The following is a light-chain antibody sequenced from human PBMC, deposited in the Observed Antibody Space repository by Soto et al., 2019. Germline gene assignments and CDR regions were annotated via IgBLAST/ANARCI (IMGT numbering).Light chain of an antibody. J-gene: IGKJ1*01. Sequence: GDRVTITCRASQSISSWLAWYQQKPGEAPKLLIYDVSSLESGVPSRFSGSGSGTEFTLTISSLQPDDFATYYCQQCNTFWTFGQGTKVDTK. V-gene: IGKV1-5*01. CDR1: QSISSW. CDR3: QQCNTFWT. CDR2: DVS.